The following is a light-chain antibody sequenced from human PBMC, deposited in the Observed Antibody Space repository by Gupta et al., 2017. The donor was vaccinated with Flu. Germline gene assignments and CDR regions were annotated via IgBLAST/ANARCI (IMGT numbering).Light chain of an antibody. CDR3: QSYGNSIRGSKV. V-gene: IGLV1-40*01. Sequence: QLVLTHPPAVSGAPVQTVTISCTGSTSNIGAGYDVHWYQQVPARAPNRLIFGSNNRRSGVAHGFSAGTSGTSASPATARRQAADEADYYCQSYGNSIRGSKVFGGGTKLTVL. CDR2: GSN. J-gene: IGLJ3*02. CDR1: TSNIGAGYD.